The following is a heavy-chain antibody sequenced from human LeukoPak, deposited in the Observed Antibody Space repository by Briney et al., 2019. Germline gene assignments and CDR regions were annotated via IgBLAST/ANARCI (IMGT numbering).Heavy chain of an antibody. CDR1: GGSISSNNYY. CDR3: ARVSTVTWGFDY. Sequence: PSETLSLTCTVSGGSISSNNYYWGWIRQPPGKGLEWIGSLYYSGSIYYNPSLKSRLTLSVDTSKNQFSLKLSSVTAADTAVYYCARVSTVTWGFDYWGQGTLVTVSS. CDR2: LYYSGSI. J-gene: IGHJ4*02. D-gene: IGHD4-17*01. V-gene: IGHV4-39*01.